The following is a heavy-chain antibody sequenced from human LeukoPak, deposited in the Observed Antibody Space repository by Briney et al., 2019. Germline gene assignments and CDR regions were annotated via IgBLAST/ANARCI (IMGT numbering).Heavy chain of an antibody. CDR1: GFTFSSYA. CDR2: ISYDGSNK. CDR3: ARDREMATMDYYGMDV. V-gene: IGHV3-30-3*01. Sequence: RGSLRLSCAASGFTFSSYAMHWVRQAPGKGLEWLAVISYDGSNKYYADSVKGRFTSSRDNSKNTLYLQMNSLRGEDTAVYHCARDREMATMDYYGMDVWGQGTPVTVSS. J-gene: IGHJ6*02. D-gene: IGHD5-24*01.